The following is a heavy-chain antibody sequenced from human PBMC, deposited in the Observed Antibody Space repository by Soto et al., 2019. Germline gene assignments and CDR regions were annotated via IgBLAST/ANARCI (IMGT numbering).Heavy chain of an antibody. J-gene: IGHJ4*02. V-gene: IGHV3-23*01. D-gene: IGHD3-10*01. CDR1: GITFGSRA. CDR3: ARGSTDSYPGSRIFDI. Sequence: SLRLSCVAYGITFGSRAMSCVRQAPGEGLEWVSTITDSGGDAKYADSVRGRFAISRDNSKKTLYLQMSSLTAEDSAIYYCARGSTDSYPGSRIFDIWGRGTLVTLSP. CDR2: ITDSGGDA.